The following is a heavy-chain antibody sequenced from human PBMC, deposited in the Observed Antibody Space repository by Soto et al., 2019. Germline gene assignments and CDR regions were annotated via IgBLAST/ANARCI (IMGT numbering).Heavy chain of an antibody. V-gene: IGHV5-51*01. CDR1: GYSFTSYW. CDR2: IYPGDSDT. D-gene: IGHD3-22*01. J-gene: IGHJ4*02. CDR3: ARRGYYYDSSGYYGNHFDY. Sequence: EVQLVQSGAEVKKPGESLKISCKGSGYSFTSYWIGWVRQMRGKGLEWMGIIYPGDSDTRYSPSFQGQVTMSADKSISTAYLQWSSLKASDTAMYYCARRGYYYDSSGYYGNHFDYWGQGTLVTVSS.